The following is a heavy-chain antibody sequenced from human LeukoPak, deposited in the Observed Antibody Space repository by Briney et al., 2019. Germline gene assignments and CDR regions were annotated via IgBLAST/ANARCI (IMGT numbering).Heavy chain of an antibody. CDR3: ARNSLTLTVTTSNFDY. V-gene: IGHV5-51*01. CDR1: GYSFTSYW. Sequence: GESLKISCKGSGYSFTSYWIAWVRQMPGKGLEWMGIIYPGDSDTRYSPSFQGQVTISADKSISTASLQWSSLKASDTAMYYCARNSLTLTVTTSNFDYWGQGTLVPVSS. CDR2: IYPGDSDT. D-gene: IGHD4-11*01. J-gene: IGHJ4*02.